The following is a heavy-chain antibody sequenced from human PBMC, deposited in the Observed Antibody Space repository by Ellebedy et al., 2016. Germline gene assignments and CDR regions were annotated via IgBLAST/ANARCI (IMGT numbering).Heavy chain of an antibody. Sequence: SETLSLTCNVSGGSVSSDYWNWIRRPPGKGLEWTGYVFHTGTTHYNPYLKSRVTMSLDTSKSQFSLSLTSVTAADTAVYYCAKWNGGWYAFDVWGQGTMVTVSS. CDR2: VFHTGTT. CDR3: AKWNGGWYAFDV. V-gene: IGHV4-59*02. J-gene: IGHJ3*01. D-gene: IGHD1-1*01. CDR1: GGSVSSDY.